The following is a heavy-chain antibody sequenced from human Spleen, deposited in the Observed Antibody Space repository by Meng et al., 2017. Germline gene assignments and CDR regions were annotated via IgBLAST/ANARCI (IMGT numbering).Heavy chain of an antibody. Sequence: GESLKISCAASGFTFSSYEMNWVRQAPGKGLEWVSYISSSGSTIYYADSVKGRFTISRDNAKNSLYLQMNSLRAEDTAVYYCARESIAAAGNWFDPWGQGTLVTVSS. J-gene: IGHJ5*02. CDR1: GFTFSSYE. D-gene: IGHD6-13*01. V-gene: IGHV3-48*03. CDR3: ARESIAAAGNWFDP. CDR2: ISSSGSTI.